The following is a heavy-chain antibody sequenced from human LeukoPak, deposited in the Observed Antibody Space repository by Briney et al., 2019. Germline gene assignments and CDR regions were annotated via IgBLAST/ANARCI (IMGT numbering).Heavy chain of an antibody. V-gene: IGHV3-48*03. CDR1: GFTFSSYE. CDR3: ARDHPSNYAYGYYGMDV. CDR2: ISSSGSTI. Sequence: LPGGSLRLSCAASGFTFSSYEMNWVRQAPGKGLEWVSYISSSGSTIYYADSVKGRFTISRDNAKNSLYLQMNSLRAEDTAVYYCARDHPSNYAYGYYGMDVWGQGTTVTVSS. D-gene: IGHD4-11*01. J-gene: IGHJ6*02.